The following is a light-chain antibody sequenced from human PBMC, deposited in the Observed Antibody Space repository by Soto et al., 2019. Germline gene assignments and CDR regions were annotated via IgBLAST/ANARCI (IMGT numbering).Light chain of an antibody. CDR1: SSDVGGYNY. V-gene: IGLV2-14*01. CDR2: DVS. CDR3: SSYTSSSTSRL. Sequence: QSVLTQPASVSGSPGQSITISCTGTSSDVGGYNYVSWYQQHPGKAPKLMIYDVSNRPSGVSNRFSGSKSGNTASLTISGLQAEDEADYYCSSYTSSSTSRLFGGGTKLTVL. J-gene: IGLJ2*01.